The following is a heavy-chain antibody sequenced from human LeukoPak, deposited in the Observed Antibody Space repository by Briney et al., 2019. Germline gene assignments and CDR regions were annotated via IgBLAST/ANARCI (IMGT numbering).Heavy chain of an antibody. D-gene: IGHD3-22*01. CDR3: ARVTDSSGYYYARDYAFDI. J-gene: IGHJ3*02. V-gene: IGHV4-34*01. CDR1: GGSFSGYY. Sequence: PSETLSLTCAVYGGSFSGYYWSWLRQPPGKGLEWIGEINHSGSTNYNPSLKSRVTISGDTSKNQFSLKLSSVTAADTAVYYCARVTDSSGYYYARDYAFDIWGQGTMVTVSS. CDR2: INHSGST.